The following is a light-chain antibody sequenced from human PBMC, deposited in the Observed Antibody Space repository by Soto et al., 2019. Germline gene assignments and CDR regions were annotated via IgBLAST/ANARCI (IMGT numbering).Light chain of an antibody. J-gene: IGLJ1*01. CDR2: EVS. V-gene: IGLV2-14*01. CDR3: SSYTSSSTLV. Sequence: QAVVTQPASVSGSPGQSITISCTGTSSDVGGYNYVSWYQQHPGKAPKLMIYEVSNRPSGVSNRFSGSKSGNTASLTISGLQAEDEGDYYCSSYTSSSTLVFGTGTKLTVL. CDR1: SSDVGGYNY.